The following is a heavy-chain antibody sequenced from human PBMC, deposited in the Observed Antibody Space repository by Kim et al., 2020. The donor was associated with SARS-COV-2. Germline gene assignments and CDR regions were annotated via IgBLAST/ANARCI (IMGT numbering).Heavy chain of an antibody. J-gene: IGHJ4*02. Sequence: VKGRFTISRDNAKNTLYLQMNSLRVEDTAVYYCARDFTRITLIRGADFDYWGQGTQVTVTT. CDR3: ARDFTRITLIRGADFDY. D-gene: IGHD3-10*01. V-gene: IGHV3-30*01.